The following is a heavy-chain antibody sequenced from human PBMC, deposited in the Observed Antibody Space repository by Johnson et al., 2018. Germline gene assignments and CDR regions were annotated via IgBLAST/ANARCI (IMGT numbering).Heavy chain of an antibody. V-gene: IGHV3-30*18. Sequence: QVQLVQSGGGVVQAGRSLRVSCAASGFNFSRNAMHWVRQAPGKWLEWVAVISFDESNKQYSDAVKGRFTISRDNSKDTLYLQRNSLRTEDTGVYYCAKDQIEVARYYYYGMDGWGQGTTVTVSS. J-gene: IGHJ6*02. CDR3: AKDQIEVARYYYYGMDG. CDR1: GFNFSRNA. D-gene: IGHD6-19*01. CDR2: ISFDESNK.